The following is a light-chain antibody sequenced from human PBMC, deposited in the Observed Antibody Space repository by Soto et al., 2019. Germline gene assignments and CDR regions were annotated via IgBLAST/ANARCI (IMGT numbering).Light chain of an antibody. V-gene: IGKV3-20*01. Sequence: EIGMTQSPATLSVSPGERATLSCRASQSVSSSYLAWYQQKPGQAPRLLIYGASSRATGIPDRFSGSGSGTDFTLTISRLEPEDFAVYYCQQYGRTFGQGTKVHIK. CDR1: QSVSSSY. CDR2: GAS. CDR3: QQYGRT. J-gene: IGKJ1*01.